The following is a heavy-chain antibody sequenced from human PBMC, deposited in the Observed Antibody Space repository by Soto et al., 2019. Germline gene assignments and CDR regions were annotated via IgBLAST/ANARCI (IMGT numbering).Heavy chain of an antibody. Sequence: SEALSLTCSVTGGSINNYYWSWVRQSAGKGLEWIGRVFTTGTTDYNPSLKGRVTISVDTSKNQFSLSLRSVTAADTAIYYCARDFNSIFDDFADMRWNFDPWGQGTLVTVSS. CDR3: ARDFNSIFDDFADMRWNFDP. J-gene: IGHJ5*02. CDR2: VFTTGTT. D-gene: IGHD3-3*02. V-gene: IGHV4-4*07. CDR1: GGSINNYY.